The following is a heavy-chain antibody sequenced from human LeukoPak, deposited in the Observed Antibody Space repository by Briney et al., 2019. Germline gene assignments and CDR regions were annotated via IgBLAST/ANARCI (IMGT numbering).Heavy chain of an antibody. Sequence: GGSLKLSCAASGVTFSGSAMHWVRQAFGKGLEWVGRIRSKANSYATAYAASVKGRFTISRDDSKNTAYLQMNSLKTEDTAVYYCTRQADCSGGSCYSSDAFDIWGQGTMVTVSS. J-gene: IGHJ3*02. CDR3: TRQADCSGGSCYSSDAFDI. CDR1: GVTFSGSA. CDR2: IRSKANSYAT. D-gene: IGHD2-15*01. V-gene: IGHV3-73*01.